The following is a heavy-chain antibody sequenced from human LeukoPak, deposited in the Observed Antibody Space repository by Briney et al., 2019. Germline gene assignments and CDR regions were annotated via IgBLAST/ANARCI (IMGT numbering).Heavy chain of an antibody. CDR1: GYTFTSYG. V-gene: IGHV1-18*01. Sequence: ASVKVSCKASGYTFTSYGISWVRQAPGQGLEWMGWISAYNGNTNYAQKLQGRVTMTTDTSTSTAYMELRSLRSDDTAVCYCARCSGDYCAWGWFDPWGQGTLVTVSS. CDR2: ISAYNGNT. CDR3: ARCSGDYCAWGWFDP. D-gene: IGHD4-17*01. J-gene: IGHJ5*02.